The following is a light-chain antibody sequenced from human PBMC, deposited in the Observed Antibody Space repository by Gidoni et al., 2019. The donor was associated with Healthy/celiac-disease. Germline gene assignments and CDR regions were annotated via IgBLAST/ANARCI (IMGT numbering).Light chain of an antibody. J-gene: IGKJ1*01. Sequence: DIVLTQSPATLSLSPGERATLSCRASQSVSSYLAWYQQKPGQAPRLLIYDASNRATGIPARFSGSGSGTDFTLTISSLEPEDFAVYYCQQRSNWSPWTFGQGTKVEIK. CDR1: QSVSSY. CDR3: QQRSNWSPWT. V-gene: IGKV3-11*01. CDR2: DAS.